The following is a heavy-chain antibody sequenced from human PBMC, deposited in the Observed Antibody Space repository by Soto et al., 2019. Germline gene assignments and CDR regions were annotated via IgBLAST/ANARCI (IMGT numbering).Heavy chain of an antibody. D-gene: IGHD4-17*01. CDR2: IYYSGST. Sequence: LSLTCTVSGGSISSGGYYWSWIRQHPGKGLEWIGYIYYSGSTYYNPSLKSRVTISVDTSKNQFSLKLSSVTAADTAVYYCARDPYGDYGSYYYYGRDVGGQGTTVTVSS. CDR1: GGSISSGGYY. CDR3: ARDPYGDYGSYYYYGRDV. J-gene: IGHJ6*02. V-gene: IGHV4-31*03.